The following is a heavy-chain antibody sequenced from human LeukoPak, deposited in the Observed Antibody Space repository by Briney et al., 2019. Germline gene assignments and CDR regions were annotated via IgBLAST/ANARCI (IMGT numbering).Heavy chain of an antibody. Sequence: PGGSLRLSCAASGFTFSSYSINWVRQAPGKGLEWVSCISSSSSYIYYADSVKGRFTISRDNAKNSLYLQMNSMRAEDTAVYYCARETERRSYSPDYWGQGTLVTVSS. CDR3: ARETERRSYSPDY. V-gene: IGHV3-21*01. J-gene: IGHJ4*02. CDR2: ISSSSSYI. D-gene: IGHD1-26*01. CDR1: GFTFSSYS.